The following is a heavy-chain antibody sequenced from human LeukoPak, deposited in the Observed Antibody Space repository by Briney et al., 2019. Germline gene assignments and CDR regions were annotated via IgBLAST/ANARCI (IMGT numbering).Heavy chain of an antibody. Sequence: ASVKVSCKASGYTFTSYGISWVRQAPGQGLEWMGWISAYNGNTNYAQKLQGRVTMTTDTSTSTAYMELRSLRSDDTAVYYCARDVYSSGYYLGDAFDIWGQGTMVTVSS. CDR3: ARDVYSSGYYLGDAFDI. CDR2: ISAYNGNT. D-gene: IGHD3-22*01. CDR1: GYTFTSYG. V-gene: IGHV1-18*01. J-gene: IGHJ3*02.